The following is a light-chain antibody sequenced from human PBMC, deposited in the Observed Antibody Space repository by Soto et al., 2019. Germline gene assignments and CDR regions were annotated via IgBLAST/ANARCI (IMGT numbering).Light chain of an antibody. J-gene: IGKJ1*01. V-gene: IGKV1-39*01. CDR2: AAS. CDR1: ENINTF. Sequence: DFQMTQSPSLSASVGDRVTITCRASENINTFLNWYQQKPGKGPKLLIYAASSLQSGVPSRFSGSGSGTDFTLTINSLQPEDFATYYCQHVSSKPTFGQGTKVDIK. CDR3: QHVSSKPT.